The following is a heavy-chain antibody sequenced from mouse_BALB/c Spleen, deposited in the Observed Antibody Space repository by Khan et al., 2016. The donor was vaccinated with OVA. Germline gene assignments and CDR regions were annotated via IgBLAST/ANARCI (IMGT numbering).Heavy chain of an antibody. D-gene: IGHD2-9*01. CDR1: GFTFSNYG. V-gene: IGHV5-6*01. Sequence: EVELVESGGDLLKPGGSLKVSCAASGFTFSNYGMSWVRQTPDKRLEWVATISSGGSYTYFPDSVKGRFTISRDNAKNTLYLQMNSLKSEDTAMYFCARAYYGNDYYGMDYWGQGTSVTVSS. CDR3: ARAYYGNDYYGMDY. CDR2: ISSGGSYT. J-gene: IGHJ4*01.